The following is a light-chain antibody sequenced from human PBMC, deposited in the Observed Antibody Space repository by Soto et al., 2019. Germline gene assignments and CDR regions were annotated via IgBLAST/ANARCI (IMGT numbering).Light chain of an antibody. CDR1: QNIDIY. Sequence: DVQMTQSPSSLSASVGDRVTITCRASQNIDIYLNWYQQKPGRPPTLLIYTKSRLQSGVPTRFSGSGSGTDFTLNISNLQPEDFETCSCHPTYIPPPAFGQGTKFGIK. CDR2: TKS. V-gene: IGKV1-39*01. J-gene: IGKJ2*01. CDR3: HPTYIPPPA.